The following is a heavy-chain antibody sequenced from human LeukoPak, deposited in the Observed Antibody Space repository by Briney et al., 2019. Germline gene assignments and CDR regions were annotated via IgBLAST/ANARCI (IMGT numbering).Heavy chain of an antibody. V-gene: IGHV1-69*06. D-gene: IGHD5-12*01. J-gene: IGHJ4*02. CDR3: ARDYLFRTARYSGYDGKDY. Sequence: SVKVSCKASGGTFSSYAISWVRQAPGQGLEWMGGIIPIFGTANYAQKFQGRVTITADKSTSTAYMELSSLRSDDTAVYYCARDYLFRTARYSGYDGKDYWGQGTLITVSS. CDR2: IIPIFGTA. CDR1: GGTFSSYA.